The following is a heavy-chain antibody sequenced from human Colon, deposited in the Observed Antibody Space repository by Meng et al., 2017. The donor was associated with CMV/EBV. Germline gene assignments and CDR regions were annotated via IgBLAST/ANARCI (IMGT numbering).Heavy chain of an antibody. Sequence: ASAKVSCKASGYSASDKYLHWVRQAPGQGLGWMVWIKPHSDVTNYAKRFQGRVTMTRDTSINTAYMELSSLTSGDTAVYYCAILTVAAPFDYWGQGTLVTVSS. D-gene: IGHD6-6*01. CDR2: IKPHSDVT. J-gene: IGHJ4*02. CDR1: GYSASDKY. CDR3: AILTVAAPFDY. V-gene: IGHV1-2*02.